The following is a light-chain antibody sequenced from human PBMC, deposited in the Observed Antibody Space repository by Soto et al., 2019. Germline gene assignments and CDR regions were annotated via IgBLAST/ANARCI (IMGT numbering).Light chain of an antibody. J-gene: IGLJ1*01. V-gene: IGLV2-14*01. Sequence: QSVLTQPASVSGSPGQAITISCTGTSRDGGGYNYVSWYQQHPGKAPKLMIYEVSNRPSGVSNRFSGSKSGNTASLTISGLQAEDEADYYCSSYTSSSTPLVFGTGTKVTVL. CDR1: SRDGGGYNY. CDR2: EVS. CDR3: SSYTSSSTPLV.